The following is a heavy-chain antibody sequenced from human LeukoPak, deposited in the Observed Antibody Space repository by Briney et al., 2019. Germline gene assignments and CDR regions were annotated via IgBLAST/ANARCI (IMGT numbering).Heavy chain of an antibody. Sequence: SVKVSCKASGFTFTSSAMQWVRQARGQRLEWIRWIVVGSGNTNYAQKFQERVTITRDMSTSTAYMELSSLRSEDTAVYYCAAGWVCSGGSCYYYFDYWGQGTLVTVSS. CDR2: IVVGSGNT. V-gene: IGHV1-58*02. D-gene: IGHD2-15*01. CDR3: AAGWVCSGGSCYYYFDY. J-gene: IGHJ4*02. CDR1: GFTFTSSA.